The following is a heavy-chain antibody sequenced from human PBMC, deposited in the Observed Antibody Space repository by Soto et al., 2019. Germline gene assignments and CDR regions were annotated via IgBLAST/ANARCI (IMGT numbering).Heavy chain of an antibody. CDR1: GYTFTTYW. D-gene: IGHD3-22*01. Sequence: GASVKVSCKASGYTFTTYWLQWVRQAPGQGLEWMGLIIPSDGRTTYAQKFQGRVTMTRDTSTSTVYMELSSLRSEDTAVYYCVKYYYDSSGHYYHYFDYWGQGTLVTVSS. J-gene: IGHJ4*01. V-gene: IGHV1-46*01. CDR2: IIPSDGRT. CDR3: VKYYYDSSGHYYHYFDY.